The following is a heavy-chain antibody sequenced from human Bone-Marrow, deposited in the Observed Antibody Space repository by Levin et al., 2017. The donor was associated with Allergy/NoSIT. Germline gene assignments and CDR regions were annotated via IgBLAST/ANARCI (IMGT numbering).Heavy chain of an antibody. Sequence: PGGSLRLSCAASGFTFSSYSMNWVRQAPGKGLEWVSYISSSGSTIYYADSVKGRFTISRDNAKNSLDLQMNSLRAEDTAVYYCARDPPCYYDSSGSDYWGQGTRVTVSS. J-gene: IGHJ4*02. CDR1: GFTFSSYS. CDR3: ARDPPCYYDSSGSDY. V-gene: IGHV3-48*01. D-gene: IGHD3-22*01. CDR2: ISSSGSTI.